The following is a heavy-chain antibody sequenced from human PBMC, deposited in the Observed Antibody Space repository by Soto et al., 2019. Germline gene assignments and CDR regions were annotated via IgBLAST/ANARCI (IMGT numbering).Heavy chain of an antibody. CDR2: ISSSGYI. V-gene: IGHV3-21*01. CDR3: ARDCSGGSCYPGMDV. D-gene: IGHD2-15*01. J-gene: IGHJ6*02. CDR1: GFNFNSYT. Sequence: WGSLRLSCAASGFNFNSYTINLFRHSAVKRLEWLSSISSSGYIFSTDSVRGRFTISRDNAKNSVYLQINSLRAEDTAVYFCARDCSGGSCYPGMDVWGQGTTVTVSS.